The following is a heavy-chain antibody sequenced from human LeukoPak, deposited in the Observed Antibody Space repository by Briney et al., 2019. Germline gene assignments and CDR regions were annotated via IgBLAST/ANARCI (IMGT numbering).Heavy chain of an antibody. J-gene: IGHJ4*02. CDR3: ARDGANTFGGVIVTQNFDY. CDR2: INTNTGNP. Sequence: ASVKVSCTASGYTFTGYYMHWVRQAPGQGLEWMGWINTNTGNPMYAQGFTGRFVFSLDTSVNTAYLQISSLKAEDTAVYYCARDGANTFGGVIVTQNFDYWGQGTLVTVSS. D-gene: IGHD3-16*02. V-gene: IGHV7-4-1*02. CDR1: GYTFTGYY.